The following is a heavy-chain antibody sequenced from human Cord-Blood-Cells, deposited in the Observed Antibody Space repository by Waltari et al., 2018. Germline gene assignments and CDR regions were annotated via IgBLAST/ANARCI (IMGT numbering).Heavy chain of an antibody. J-gene: IGHJ3*02. Sequence: QVQLVQSGAEVKKPGASVKVSCKVSGYPLTELSLHWVRQAPGKGLEWMGGLDQEDGEKSYAQKFQGRVTMNEDTSTDTAYMELSSLRSEDRAVYYCATFRLGADAFEIWGQGTMGTVSS. CDR3: ATFRLGADAFEI. D-gene: IGHD3-9*01. CDR2: LDQEDGEK. V-gene: IGHV1-24*01. CDR1: GYPLTELS.